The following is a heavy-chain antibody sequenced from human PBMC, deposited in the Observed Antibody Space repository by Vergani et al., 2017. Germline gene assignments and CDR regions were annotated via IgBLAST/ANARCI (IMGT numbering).Heavy chain of an antibody. D-gene: IGHD2-21*02. Sequence: QVQLVESGGGVVQPGRSLRLSCAASGFTFNQYGMHWVRQAPGKGLEWVAVTWYDGNNKQYADSVKGRFTISRDNSKNTLYLQMNSLRAEDTAVYYCAKDQGDSGYYYYYYMDVWSKGTTVTVSS. CDR1: GFTFNQYG. CDR3: AKDQGDSGYYYYYYMDV. J-gene: IGHJ6*03. CDR2: TWYDGNNK. V-gene: IGHV3-33*06.